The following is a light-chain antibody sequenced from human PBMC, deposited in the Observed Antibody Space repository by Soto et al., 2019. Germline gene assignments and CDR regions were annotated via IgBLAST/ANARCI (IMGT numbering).Light chain of an antibody. V-gene: IGKV3-11*01. Sequence: EIVLTQSPATLSLSPGERATLSCRASQSVSSYLAWYQQKPGQAPRLLIYDASNRATGIPARFSGSGSGTDFTLTISSLEPEDFALYYCQQRSNWPSNTFGGGTKVEIK. CDR3: QQRSNWPSNT. CDR2: DAS. CDR1: QSVSSY. J-gene: IGKJ4*01.